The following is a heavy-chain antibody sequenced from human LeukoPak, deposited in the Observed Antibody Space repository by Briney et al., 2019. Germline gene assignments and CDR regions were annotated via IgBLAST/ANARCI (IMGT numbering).Heavy chain of an antibody. CDR3: ARSPSGSKAAKY. J-gene: IGHJ4*02. D-gene: IGHD6-13*01. CDR2: INPNSGGT. CDR1: GYTFTDYY. V-gene: IGHV1-2*02. Sequence: GASVKVSCKASGYTFTDYYMHWVRQAPGQRLEWMGWINPNSGGTNYEQKFQGRVTMTRDTSISTAYMELSRLRSDDTAVYYCARSPSGSKAAKYWGQGTLVTVSS.